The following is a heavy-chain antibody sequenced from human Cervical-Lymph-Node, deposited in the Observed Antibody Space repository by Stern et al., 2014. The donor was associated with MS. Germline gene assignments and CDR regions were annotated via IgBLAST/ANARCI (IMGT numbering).Heavy chain of an antibody. CDR1: GGTFSSYA. CDR3: ARPPADYGDRPSYYYGMDV. J-gene: IGHJ6*02. CDR2: IIPIFGTA. Sequence: VQLVQSGAEVKKPGSSVKVSCKASGGTFSSYAISWVRQAPGQGLEWMGGIIPIFGTANDAQKFQGRVTITADESTSTAYMELSSLRSEDTAVYYCARPPADYGDRPSYYYGMDVWGQGTTVTVSS. D-gene: IGHD4-17*01. V-gene: IGHV1-69*01.